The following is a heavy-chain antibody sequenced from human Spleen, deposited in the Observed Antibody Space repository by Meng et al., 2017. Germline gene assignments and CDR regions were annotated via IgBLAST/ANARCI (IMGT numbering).Heavy chain of an antibody. Sequence: QVQLVKSGSELEKPGASVKVSCKASGYTFTSYAMSWVRQAPGKGLEWMGWITTNTGNPTYAQGFTGRFVFSLDTSVSTAYLQISSLKAEDTAVYYCARGGGRNPVDYWGQGTLVTVSS. V-gene: IGHV7-4-1*02. J-gene: IGHJ4*02. CDR3: ARGGGRNPVDY. CDR1: GYTFTSYA. D-gene: IGHD3-10*01. CDR2: ITTNTGNP.